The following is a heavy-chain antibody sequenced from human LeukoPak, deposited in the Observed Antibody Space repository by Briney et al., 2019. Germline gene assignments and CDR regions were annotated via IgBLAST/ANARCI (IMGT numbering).Heavy chain of an antibody. V-gene: IGHV4-34*01. J-gene: IGHJ5*02. Sequence: SETLSLTCAVYGGSFSGYYWSWIRQPPGKGLEWIGEINHSGSTNYNPSLKSRVTISVDTSKNQFSLKLSSVTAADTAVYYCARHDYDILTGYLHWFDPWGQGTLVTVSS. CDR3: ARHDYDILTGYLHWFDP. CDR2: INHSGST. CDR1: GGSFSGYY. D-gene: IGHD3-9*01.